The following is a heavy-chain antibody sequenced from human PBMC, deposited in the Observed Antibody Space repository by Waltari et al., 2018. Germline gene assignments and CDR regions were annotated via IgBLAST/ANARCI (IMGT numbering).Heavy chain of an antibody. CDR3: ATALGDSSSASRPFDF. D-gene: IGHD6-19*01. J-gene: IGHJ3*01. CDR2: VDPEDCET. V-gene: IGHV1-69-2*01. CDR1: GYTFSDYY. Sequence: EVQLLQSGAKLKEPGPTVRISCKVSGYTFSDYYLPWVQQAPGKGLRWMGLVDPEDCETIYADNFQDRVTISADTSTDTAFMELSSLRSEDTAVFYCATALGDSSSASRPFDFWGQGTMITVSS.